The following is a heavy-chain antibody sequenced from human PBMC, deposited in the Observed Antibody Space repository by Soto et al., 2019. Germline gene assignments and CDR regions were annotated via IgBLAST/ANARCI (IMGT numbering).Heavy chain of an antibody. D-gene: IGHD2-8*01. J-gene: IGHJ4*02. Sequence: QGYLVQSRAEVKRPGASVRVSCKTSGFTFNTHGFSWVRQAPGQGLEWMGWNSALNGKTFYAHKFQDRVIMTTDTSSSTAYMELRGLKSDATAVYYCAAATSIALGFRYLGQGTLVTVSS. CDR1: GFTFNTHG. CDR2: NSALNGKT. V-gene: IGHV1-18*01. CDR3: AAATSIALGFRY.